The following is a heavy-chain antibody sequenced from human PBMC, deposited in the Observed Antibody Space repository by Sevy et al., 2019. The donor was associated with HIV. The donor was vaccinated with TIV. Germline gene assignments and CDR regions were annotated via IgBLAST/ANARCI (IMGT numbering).Heavy chain of an antibody. Sequence: GGSLRLSCAASGFTFSSYSMNWVRQAPGKGLEWVSSISSSSSYIYYADSVNGRFTISRDNAKNSLYLQMNSLRAEDTAVYYCARDGEHYYDSSGYYQYYFDYWGQGTLVTVSS. D-gene: IGHD3-22*01. CDR1: GFTFSSYS. CDR3: ARDGEHYYDSSGYYQYYFDY. V-gene: IGHV3-21*01. CDR2: ISSSSSYI. J-gene: IGHJ4*02.